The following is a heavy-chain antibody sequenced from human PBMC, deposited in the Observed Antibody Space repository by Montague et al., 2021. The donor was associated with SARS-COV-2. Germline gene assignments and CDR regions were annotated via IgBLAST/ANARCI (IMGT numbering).Heavy chain of an antibody. V-gene: IGHV4-61*02. D-gene: IGHD4-17*01. CDR3: ASDHGDYSYYYGLDV. Sequence: TLSLTCTVSGGSTKSVSYYWAWIRQPAGKGLEWIGRVYSSGSTNYNPSLATRATMSVDTSKNQFSLKLSSVTAADTAVYYCASDHGDYSYYYGLDVWGQGTTVTVSS. CDR1: GGSTKSVSYY. J-gene: IGHJ6*02. CDR2: VYSSGST.